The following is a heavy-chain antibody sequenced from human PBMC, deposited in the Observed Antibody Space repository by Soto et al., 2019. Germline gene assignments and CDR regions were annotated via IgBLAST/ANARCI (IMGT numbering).Heavy chain of an antibody. CDR3: ARGDDILTFDY. CDR2: IWYDGSNK. CDR1: GFTLSSYG. D-gene: IGHD3-9*01. J-gene: IGHJ4*02. V-gene: IGHV3-33*01. Sequence: GSLRLSCAASGFTLSSYGMHWVRQAPGKGLEWVAVIWYDGSNKYYADSVKGRFTISRDNSKNTLYLQMNSLRAEDTAVYYCARGDDILTFDYWGQGTLVTVSS.